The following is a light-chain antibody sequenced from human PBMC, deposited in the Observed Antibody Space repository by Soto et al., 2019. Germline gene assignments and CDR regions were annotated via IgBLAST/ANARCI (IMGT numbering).Light chain of an antibody. CDR3: QQYYSSPIT. CDR1: QSVLYSSNNNNY. V-gene: IGKV4-1*01. Sequence: DIVMTQSPDSLAVSLGERATINCKSSQSVLYSSNNNNYLAWYQQKPGQPPKLLIYWASTRDSGVPDRFSGSGSGTHFTLTISSLQAEDVAVYYCQQYYSSPITLGQGTRLEIK. J-gene: IGKJ5*01. CDR2: WAS.